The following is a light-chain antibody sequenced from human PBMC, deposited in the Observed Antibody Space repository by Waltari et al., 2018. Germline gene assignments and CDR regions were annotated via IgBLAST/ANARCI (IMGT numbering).Light chain of an antibody. V-gene: IGKV2-28*01. CDR2: LAT. Sequence: VVTQSLLSLPVTPGEPASIACRSSLNLLQSNGYRYLDWYVQKPGQSPQLLFYLATYPASGGPDRFTATASGTDFTLKISSVEAEDVGIYYCMQALQTPRTFGQGTKVEI. CDR3: MQALQTPRT. CDR1: LNLLQSNGYRY. J-gene: IGKJ1*01.